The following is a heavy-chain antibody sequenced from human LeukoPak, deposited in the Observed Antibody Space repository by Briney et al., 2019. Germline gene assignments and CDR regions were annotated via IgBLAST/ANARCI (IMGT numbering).Heavy chain of an antibody. CDR3: ARKETTVVTHRGDWFDP. V-gene: IGHV4-34*01. J-gene: IGHJ5*02. CDR1: GGSFSGYY. CDR2: INHSGST. Sequence: SETLSLTCAVYGGSFSGYYWSWLRQPPGKGLEWIGEINHSGSTNYNPSLKSRVTISVDTSKNQFSLKLSSVTAADTAVYYCARKETTVVTHRGDWFDPWGQGTLVTVSS. D-gene: IGHD4-23*01.